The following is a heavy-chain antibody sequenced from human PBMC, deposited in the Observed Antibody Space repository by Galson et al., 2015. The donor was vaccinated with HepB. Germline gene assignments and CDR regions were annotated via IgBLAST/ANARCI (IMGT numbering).Heavy chain of an antibody. CDR3: ARDINYDSSGYPDY. CDR1: GFTFSSYA. CDR2: ISYDGSYE. Sequence: SLRLSCAASGFTFSSYAMHWVRQAPGKGLEWVAVISYDGSYEYYADSMKGRFTISRDNSKNTLYLQMNSLRAEDTAVYFCARDINYDSSGYPDYWGQGTLVTVSS. D-gene: IGHD3-22*01. V-gene: IGHV3-30*04. J-gene: IGHJ4*02.